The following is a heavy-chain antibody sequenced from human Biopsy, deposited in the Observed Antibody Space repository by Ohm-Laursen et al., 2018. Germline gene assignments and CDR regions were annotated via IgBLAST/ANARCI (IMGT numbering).Heavy chain of an antibody. CDR3: AKGQDLRGGAEYFQH. V-gene: IGHV1-2*02. D-gene: IGHD2-15*01. CDR1: GYTFTGQD. CDR2: INPHSGTT. J-gene: IGHJ1*01. Sequence: SVKVSCKASGYTFTGQDLHWVRQVPGQGLEWMGWINPHSGTTKFAQDFQGRVTMTRDTSITTAYMELRRLRSDDTAVYYCAKGQDLRGGAEYFQHWGQGALVTVSS.